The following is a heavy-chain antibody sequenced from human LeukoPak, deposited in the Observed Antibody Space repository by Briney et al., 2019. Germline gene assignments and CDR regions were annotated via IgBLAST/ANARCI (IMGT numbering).Heavy chain of an antibody. CDR3: ARDVHGDYGSGWFDP. Sequence: SVKVSCKTSGGTFNNPAISWVRQAPGQGLEWLGGIMPLFGTAGYAQKFQGRVTITKDESARTVYLELTSLTSDDTAVYYCARDVHGDYGSGWFDPWGQGTLVSVSS. D-gene: IGHD4-17*01. CDR2: IMPLFGTA. J-gene: IGHJ5*02. V-gene: IGHV1-69*05. CDR1: GGTFNNPA.